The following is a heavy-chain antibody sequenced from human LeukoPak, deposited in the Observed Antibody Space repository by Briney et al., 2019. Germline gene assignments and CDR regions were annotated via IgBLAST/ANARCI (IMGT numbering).Heavy chain of an antibody. CDR3: VRDRFYAMDV. Sequence: PGGPLRLSCAASGFTFSSSWMHWVRQAPGKGLVWVSRINHDGSTTNYVDSVKGRFTISRDNAKNTLYLQMNSLRAEDTAVFYCVRDRFYAMDVWGQGTTVTVSS. V-gene: IGHV3-74*01. CDR1: GFTFSSSW. CDR2: INHDGSTT. J-gene: IGHJ6*02.